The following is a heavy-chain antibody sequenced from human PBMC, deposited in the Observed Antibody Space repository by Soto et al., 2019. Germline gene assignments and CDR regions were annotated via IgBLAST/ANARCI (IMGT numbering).Heavy chain of an antibody. Sequence: GGSLRLSCPTSGFPFSDYYMSWIRQAPGKGLEWLSHISSKSTYRNYADSVKGRFTISRDNTKSSLFLQMNSLGVEDTAVYYCVRGGGGGLFEHWGQGVLVTVSS. J-gene: IGHJ4*02. CDR2: ISSKSTYR. CDR3: VRGGGGGLFEH. V-gene: IGHV3-11*06. D-gene: IGHD2-21*01. CDR1: GFPFSDYY.